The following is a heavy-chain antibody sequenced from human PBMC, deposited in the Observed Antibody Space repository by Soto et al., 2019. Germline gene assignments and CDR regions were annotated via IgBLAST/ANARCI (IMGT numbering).Heavy chain of an antibody. D-gene: IGHD2-15*01. V-gene: IGHV3-33*01. J-gene: IGHJ6*02. Sequence: QPGGSLRLSCAASGFTFSSYGMHWVRQAPGKGLEWVAVIWYDGSNKYYADSVKDRFTISRDNSKNTLYLQMNSLGAEDTAVYYCASILSATEPWSMEDVWGQGTTVTVSS. CDR3: ASILSATEPWSMEDV. CDR1: GFTFSSYG. CDR2: IWYDGSNK.